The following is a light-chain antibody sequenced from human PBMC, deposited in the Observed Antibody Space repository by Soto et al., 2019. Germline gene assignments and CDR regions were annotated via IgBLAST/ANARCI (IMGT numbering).Light chain of an antibody. CDR1: DLVSSY. CDR3: QQYNNWPLT. Sequence: ETVMTQSPGTLSLSLGERATLSFISSDLVSSYLACYQQKPGQAPRLLIYGVSTRANGVPARFSGSGSGTVFTLTISSLQSEDFAVYYCQQYNNWPLTFGGGTKVDIK. J-gene: IGKJ4*01. CDR2: GVS. V-gene: IGKV3-15*01.